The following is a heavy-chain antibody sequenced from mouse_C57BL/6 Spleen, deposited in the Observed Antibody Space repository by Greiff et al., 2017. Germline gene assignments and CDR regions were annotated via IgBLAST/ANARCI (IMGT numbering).Heavy chain of an antibody. D-gene: IGHD2-13*01. J-gene: IGHJ1*03. CDR2: IYPGDGDT. CDR1: GYAFSSSW. Sequence: VQLQQSGPELVKPGASVKISCKASGYAFSSSWMNWVKQRPGKGLEWIGRIYPGDGDTNYNGKFKGKATLTADKSSSTAYMQLSSLTSEDSAVYCCARSGEYDLHWYFDVWGTGTTVTVSS. CDR3: ARSGEYDLHWYFDV. V-gene: IGHV1-82*01.